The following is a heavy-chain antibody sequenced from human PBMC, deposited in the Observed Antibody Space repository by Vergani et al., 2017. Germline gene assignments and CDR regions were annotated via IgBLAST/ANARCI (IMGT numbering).Heavy chain of an antibody. Sequence: EVQLVESGGGLVQPGRSLRLSCTASGFTFGDSAMSWFRQAPGKGLEWVGFIRSKAYGGTTEYAASVKGRFTISRDDSKAIAYLQMNSLKNEDTAVYYCTAGFPGSSWSTYWGQGTLVTVSS. CDR2: IRSKAYGGTT. J-gene: IGHJ4*01. CDR1: GFTFGDSA. CDR3: TAGFPGSSWSTY. D-gene: IGHD6-13*01. V-gene: IGHV3-49*03.